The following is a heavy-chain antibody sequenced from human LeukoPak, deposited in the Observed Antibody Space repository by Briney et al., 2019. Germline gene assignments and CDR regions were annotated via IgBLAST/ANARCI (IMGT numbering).Heavy chain of an antibody. V-gene: IGHV4-39*01. D-gene: IGHD3-16*01. CDR3: ASSLGGPASASDY. Sequence: SETPSLTCIVSGGPITKNNYYWGWIRQPPGKGLEWIGSIYYSGSTYYSPSLESRVTISVDASKNQFSLKVRSVTAADTAVYYCASSLGGPASASDYWGQGTLVTVSS. CDR1: GGPITKNNYY. CDR2: IYYSGST. J-gene: IGHJ4*02.